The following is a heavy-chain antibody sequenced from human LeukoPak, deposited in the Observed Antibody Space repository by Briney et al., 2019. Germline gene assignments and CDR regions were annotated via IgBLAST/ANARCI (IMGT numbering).Heavy chain of an antibody. J-gene: IGHJ4*02. V-gene: IGHV4-34*01. CDR2: INHSGST. CDR3: ARGRVRIDY. Sequence: SEALSLTWAVYGGSFSDYFWRWLRQPPREGLEWIGEINHSGSTNYNPSLKSRVTISVDTSKNQFSLKLSSVTAADTAVCYCARGRVRIDYWGQGTLVTVSS. CDR1: GGSFSDYF. D-gene: IGHD3-22*01.